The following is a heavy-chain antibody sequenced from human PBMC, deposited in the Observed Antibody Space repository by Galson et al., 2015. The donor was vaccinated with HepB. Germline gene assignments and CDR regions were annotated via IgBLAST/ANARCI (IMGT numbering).Heavy chain of an antibody. V-gene: IGHV3-7*03. Sequence: SLRLSCAASGFTFSSYWMSWVRQAPGKGLEWVANIKQDGSEKYYVDSVKGRFTISRDNAKNSLYLQMNSLRAEDTAVYYCARDIYYYDSSCLAVWGQGTMVTVSS. J-gene: IGHJ3*01. CDR1: GFTFSSYW. CDR3: ARDIYYYDSSCLAV. CDR2: IKQDGSEK. D-gene: IGHD3-22*01.